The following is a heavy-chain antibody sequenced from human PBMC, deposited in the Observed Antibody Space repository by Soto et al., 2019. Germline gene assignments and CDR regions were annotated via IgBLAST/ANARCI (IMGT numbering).Heavy chain of an antibody. Sequence: GGSLRLSCVASGFTFSRYNINWVRQAPGKGLEGVAYVTTSGDTMFYADSVEGRFDISRDVAKNSVHLQMNSLGDEDAAVYYCVREEASGSSGLTYHYYYNGMDVWGQGTTVTVSS. V-gene: IGHV3-48*02. CDR2: VTTSGDTM. D-gene: IGHD3-10*01. J-gene: IGHJ6*02. CDR1: GFTFSRYN. CDR3: VREEASGSSGLTYHYYYNGMDV.